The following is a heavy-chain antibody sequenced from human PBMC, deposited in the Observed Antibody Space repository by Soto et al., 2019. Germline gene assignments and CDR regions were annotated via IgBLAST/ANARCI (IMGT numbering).Heavy chain of an antibody. CDR1: GFSLTNSA. CDR2: LSVTGDSA. V-gene: IGHV3-23*01. CDR3: AKNGCSYPACYPYYYYVDV. D-gene: IGHD2-15*01. Sequence: EVQLLESGGGLVQPGGSLRLSCVASGFSLTNSAVSWVRQAPGKGLEWVSSLSVTGDSAFYSDSVKGRFTISRDISKSTLYLQMSSLRAGDTAVYYCAKNGCSYPACYPYYYYVDVWGKGTTVTVSS. J-gene: IGHJ6*03.